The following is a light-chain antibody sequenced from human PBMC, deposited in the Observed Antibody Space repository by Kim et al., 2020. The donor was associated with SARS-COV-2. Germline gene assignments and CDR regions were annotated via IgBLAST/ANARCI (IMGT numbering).Light chain of an antibody. J-gene: IGKJ4*01. CDR1: QDINIY. CDR3: QQYNDFPLT. V-gene: IGKV1-33*01. Sequence: DIQMTQSPSSLSASIGDRVTITCQASQDINIYLNWYQQKPGKAPKLLIHGASSLEPGVPLGFGGSGSATHFTFTISSLQPEDVATYYCQQYNDFPLTFGGGTKVDIK. CDR2: GAS.